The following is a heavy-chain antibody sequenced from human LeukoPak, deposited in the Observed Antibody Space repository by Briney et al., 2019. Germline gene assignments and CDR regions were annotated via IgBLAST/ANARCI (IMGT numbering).Heavy chain of an antibody. CDR3: TRPYYYDSSGYSVY. CDR1: GFTVSSSY. V-gene: IGHV3-66*04. Sequence: GGSLRLSCAASGFTVSSSYMSWVRQAPGKGLEWVSVIYSGGNTYYTGSVKGRFTISRDNSKNTLYLQMNSLRAEDTAVYYCTRPYYYDSSGYSVYWGQGTLVTVSS. CDR2: IYSGGNT. J-gene: IGHJ4*02. D-gene: IGHD3-22*01.